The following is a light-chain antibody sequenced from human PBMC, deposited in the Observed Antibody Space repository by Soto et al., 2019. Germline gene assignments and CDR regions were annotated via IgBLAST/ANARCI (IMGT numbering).Light chain of an antibody. J-gene: IGKJ1*01. V-gene: IGKV3-15*01. CDR2: GAS. CDR3: QQYNNWPPK. CDR1: QSVSYN. Sequence: DIVLTQSPATLSVSPGQRATLSCRASQSVSYNLAWFQQKPGQAPRLPIYGASTRATGIPARFSGSGSGTEFTLTISGLQSEDFAVYYCQQYNNWPPKFGQGTKVDIK.